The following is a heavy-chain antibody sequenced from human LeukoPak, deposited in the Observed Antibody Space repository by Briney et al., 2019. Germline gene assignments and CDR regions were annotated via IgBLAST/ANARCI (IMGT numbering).Heavy chain of an antibody. CDR1: GYTFTSYG. J-gene: IGHJ4*02. V-gene: IGHV1-18*01. Sequence: ASVKVSCKASGYTFTSYGISWVRQAPGQGLEWMGWISAYNGNTNYAQKLQGRVTMTTDTSTSTAYMELSSLRSEDTAIYYCARDRAVAGFRFDYWGQGTLVTVSS. D-gene: IGHD6-19*01. CDR3: ARDRAVAGFRFDY. CDR2: ISAYNGNT.